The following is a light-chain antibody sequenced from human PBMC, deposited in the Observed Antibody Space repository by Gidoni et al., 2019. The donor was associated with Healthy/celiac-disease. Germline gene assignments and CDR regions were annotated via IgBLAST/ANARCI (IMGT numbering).Light chain of an antibody. CDR1: SSDVGCYNY. Sequence: SVLPQPSSASASPGPSITISCTGTSSDVGCYNYVSWYQHHPGKAPKLMIYDVRNRPSGVSNRVSGSKSGNTAALTISGLQAEDEADYYCSSYTSSSTRVFGGGTKLTVL. CDR2: DVR. CDR3: SSYTSSSTRV. V-gene: IGLV2-14*03. J-gene: IGLJ2*01.